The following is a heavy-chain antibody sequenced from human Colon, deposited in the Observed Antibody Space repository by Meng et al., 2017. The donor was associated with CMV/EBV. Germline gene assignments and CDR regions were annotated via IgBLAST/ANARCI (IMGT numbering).Heavy chain of an antibody. CDR3: ASPTSDFYYYGMDV. CDR1: GYSFTNYW. V-gene: IGHV5-51*01. J-gene: IGHJ6*02. CDR2: IYPDDSET. Sequence: GESLKISCQGSGYSFTNYWIGWVRQMPGKGLEWMGIIYPDDSETRYSPSFQGQVTISVDKSTTTAYLQWTSLKASDTAMYYCASPTSDFYYYGMDVWGQGTTVTVSS.